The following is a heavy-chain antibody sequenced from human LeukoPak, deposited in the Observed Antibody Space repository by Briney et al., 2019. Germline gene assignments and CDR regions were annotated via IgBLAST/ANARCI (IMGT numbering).Heavy chain of an antibody. CDR1: GGTFSSYA. J-gene: IGHJ5*02. CDR2: IIPIFGTA. CDR3: ARGRTIFGVDHTTNWFDP. Sequence: ASVKVSCKASGGTFSSYAISWVRQAPGQGLEWMGGIIPIFGTANYAQKFQGRVTITTDESTSTAYMELSSLRAEDTAVYYCARGRTIFGVDHTTNWFDPWGQGTLVTVSS. V-gene: IGHV1-69*05. D-gene: IGHD3-3*01.